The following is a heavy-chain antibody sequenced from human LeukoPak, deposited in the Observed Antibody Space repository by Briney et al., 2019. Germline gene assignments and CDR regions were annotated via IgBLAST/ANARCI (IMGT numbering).Heavy chain of an antibody. Sequence: PSQTLSLTCTVSGGSISSGGYYWSWIRQHPGKGLEWIGYIYYSGSTYYNPSLKSRVSISVDTSKNQFSLRLSSVTAADTAVYYCARLQGSSTAVFDFWGQGSLVAVSS. V-gene: IGHV4-31*03. CDR1: GGSISSGGYY. J-gene: IGHJ4*02. D-gene: IGHD2-2*01. CDR2: IYYSGST. CDR3: ARLQGSSTAVFDF.